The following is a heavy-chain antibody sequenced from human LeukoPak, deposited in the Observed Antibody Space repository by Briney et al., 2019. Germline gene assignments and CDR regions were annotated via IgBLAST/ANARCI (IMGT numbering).Heavy chain of an antibody. Sequence: SETLSLTCTVSGGSISSYYWSWIRQPAGKGLEWIGRIYTSGSTNYNPSLKSRVTMSVDTSKNQFSLKLSSVTAADTAVYYCARLITIFGVVIFDPWGQGTLVTVSS. V-gene: IGHV4-4*07. J-gene: IGHJ5*02. CDR3: ARLITIFGVVIFDP. CDR1: GGSISSYY. CDR2: IYTSGST. D-gene: IGHD3-3*01.